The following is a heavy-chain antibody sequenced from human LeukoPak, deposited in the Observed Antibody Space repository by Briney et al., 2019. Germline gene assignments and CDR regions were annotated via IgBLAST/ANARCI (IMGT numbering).Heavy chain of an antibody. CDR3: ARDYNYDYVWGSYRYTGGVPDNYFDY. Sequence: GGSLRLSCAASGFTFSSYSMNWVRQAPGKGLEWVSSISSSSSYIYYADSVKGRFTISRDNAKNSLYLQMNSLRAEDTAVYYCARDYNYDYVWGSYRYTGGVPDNYFDYWGQGTLVTVSS. D-gene: IGHD3-16*02. J-gene: IGHJ4*02. CDR1: GFTFSSYS. CDR2: ISSSSSYI. V-gene: IGHV3-21*01.